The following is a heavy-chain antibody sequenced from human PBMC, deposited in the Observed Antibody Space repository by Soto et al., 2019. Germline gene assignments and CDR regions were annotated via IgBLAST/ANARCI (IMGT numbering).Heavy chain of an antibody. CDR1: GGSISTYY. Sequence: HVQLQESGPGLVKPSETLSLTCTVSGGSISTYYWSWIRQPPRKGLEWIGYIYYDGSTSYNPSLRSRVTISVDPSKNQFSLILSSVTSADTAVYYCARDQLSSGLYVWFDPWGQGTLVTVSS. V-gene: IGHV4-59*01. CDR2: IYYDGST. CDR3: ARDQLSSGLYVWFDP. D-gene: IGHD6-25*01. J-gene: IGHJ5*02.